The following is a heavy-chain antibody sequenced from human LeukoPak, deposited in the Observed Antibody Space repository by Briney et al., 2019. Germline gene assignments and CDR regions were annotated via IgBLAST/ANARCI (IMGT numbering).Heavy chain of an antibody. J-gene: IGHJ3*01. CDR1: AFTFSSYW. CDR2: IKQDGSEK. Sequence: GGSLRLSCAASAFTFSSYWMSWVRQAPGKGLEWVANIKQDGSEKYYVDSVKGRFTISRENAKKSLYLQMNSLRADDTAVYYCVRVGYGWAFDVWGQGTMVTVSS. V-gene: IGHV3-7*03. D-gene: IGHD2-15*01. CDR3: VRVGYGWAFDV.